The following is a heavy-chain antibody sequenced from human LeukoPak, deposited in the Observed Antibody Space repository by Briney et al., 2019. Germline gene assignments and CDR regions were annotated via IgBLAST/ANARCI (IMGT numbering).Heavy chain of an antibody. Sequence: ASVKVPCKASGYTFTSYGISWVRQAPGQGLEWMGWISAYNGNTNYAQKLQGRVTMTTDTSTSTAYMELRSLRSDDTAVYYCARELPITIFGVVIIPYYGMDVWGQGTTVTVSS. V-gene: IGHV1-18*01. CDR3: ARELPITIFGVVIIPYYGMDV. J-gene: IGHJ6*02. CDR1: GYTFTSYG. D-gene: IGHD3-3*01. CDR2: ISAYNGNT.